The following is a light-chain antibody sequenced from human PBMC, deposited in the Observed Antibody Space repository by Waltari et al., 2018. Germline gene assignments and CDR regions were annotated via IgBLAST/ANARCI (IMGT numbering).Light chain of an antibody. CDR2: EVS. CDR1: SSDVGGYNY. CDR3: SSYTSSSTFPFV. V-gene: IGLV2-14*01. J-gene: IGLJ1*01. Sequence: QSALTQPASVSGSPGQSITIPCTGTSSDVGGYNYVSWYQQHPGKAPKLMIYEVSNRPSGVSNRFSGSKSGNTASLTISGLQAEDEADYYCSSYTSSSTFPFVFGTGTKVTVL.